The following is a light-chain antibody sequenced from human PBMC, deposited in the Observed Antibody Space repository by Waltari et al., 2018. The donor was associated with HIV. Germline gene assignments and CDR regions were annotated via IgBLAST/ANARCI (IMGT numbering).Light chain of an antibody. CDR2: RNN. CDR1: SSNIGSNY. V-gene: IGLV1-47*01. CDR3: AAWDDSLSGPGV. J-gene: IGLJ3*02. Sequence: QSVLTQPPSASGTPGQRVTISCSGSSSNIGSNYVYWYQQLPGTAPELLIYRNNQRPSGAPDRFSGSKSGTSAALAISGLRSADEADYYCAAWDDSLSGPGVFGGGTKLTVL.